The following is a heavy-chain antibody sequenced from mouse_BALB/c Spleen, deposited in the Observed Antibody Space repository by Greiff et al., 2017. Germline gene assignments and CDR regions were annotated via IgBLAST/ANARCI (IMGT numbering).Heavy chain of an antibody. J-gene: IGHJ1*01. CDR3: ARGTDWYFDV. V-gene: IGHV1-39*01. D-gene: IGHD3-3*01. CDR2: INPYYGST. CDR1: GYSFTDYI. Sequence: VQLQQTGPELVKPGASVKISCKASGYSFTDYIMLWVKQSHGKSLEWIGNINPYYGSTSYNLKFKGKATLTVDKSSSTAYMQLNSLTSEDSAVYYCARGTDWYFDVWGAGTTVTVSS.